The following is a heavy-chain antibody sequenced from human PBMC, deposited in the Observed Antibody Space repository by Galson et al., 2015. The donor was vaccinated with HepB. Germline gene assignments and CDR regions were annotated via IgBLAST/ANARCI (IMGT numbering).Heavy chain of an antibody. J-gene: IGHJ4*02. D-gene: IGHD3-22*01. V-gene: IGHV3-7*01. CDR3: ARDAYGYYDSSGYYLQIPDY. CDR1: GFTFSSYW. Sequence: SLRLSCAASGFTFSSYWMSWVRQAPGKGLEWVANIKQDGSEKYYVDSVKGRFTISRDNAKNSLYLQMNSLRAEDTAVYYCARDAYGYYDSSGYYLQIPDYWGQGTLVTVSS. CDR2: IKQDGSEK.